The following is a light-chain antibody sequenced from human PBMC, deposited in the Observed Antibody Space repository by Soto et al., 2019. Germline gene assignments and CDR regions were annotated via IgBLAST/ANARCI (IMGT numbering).Light chain of an antibody. CDR3: QQANSFPLT. CDR1: QGISRW. J-gene: IGKJ4*01. V-gene: IGKV1-12*01. Sequence: DIQMTQSPSSVSASLGDRVTITCRASQGISRWLAWYQQKPGKAPKLLIYAASSLQSGVPSRCRGSGSGTDFTPTISSLQPEDFETYYCQQANSFPLTFGGGTKVDIK. CDR2: AAS.